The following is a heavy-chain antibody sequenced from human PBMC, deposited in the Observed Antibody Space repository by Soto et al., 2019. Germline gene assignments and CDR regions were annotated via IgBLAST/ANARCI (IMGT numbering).Heavy chain of an antibody. CDR1: GFTFSSYA. Sequence: GGSLRLSCAASGFTFSSYAMSWVRQAPGKGLEWVSAISGSGGSTYYADSVKGRFTISRDNSKNTLYLQMNSLRAEDTAVYYCAKDLGFWSGYYRVWDFDYWGQGTLVTVSS. J-gene: IGHJ4*02. D-gene: IGHD3-3*01. CDR2: ISGSGGST. V-gene: IGHV3-23*01. CDR3: AKDLGFWSGYYRVWDFDY.